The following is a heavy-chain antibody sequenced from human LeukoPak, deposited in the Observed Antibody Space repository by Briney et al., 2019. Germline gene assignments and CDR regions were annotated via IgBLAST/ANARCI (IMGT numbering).Heavy chain of an antibody. V-gene: IGHV1-2*02. J-gene: IGHJ6*02. CDR3: ARHQGELRFYYYSMDV. Sequence: ASVKVSCTASGHIFTVDSIHWVRQAPGQGLEWLGWVHLNGGGTYRAQKFQGRVTMTKGSSISTAYMELRSLKSDDTAVYYCARHQGELRFYYYSMDVWGQGTRVTVAS. CDR1: GHIFTVDS. D-gene: IGHD1-26*01. CDR2: VHLNGGGT.